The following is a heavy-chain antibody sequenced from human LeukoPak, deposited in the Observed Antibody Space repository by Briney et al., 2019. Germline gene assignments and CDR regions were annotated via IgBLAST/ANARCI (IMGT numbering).Heavy chain of an antibody. Sequence: SETLSLTCTVSGYSISSDYYCGWRRQPPGKGLGWIGNVYRTGSTYYNPSLTSRVTISMDTSKNQFSLKLSSMTAADTAVYYCARDLSITMIRGVTFDYWGQGALVTVSS. J-gene: IGHJ4*02. CDR2: VYRTGST. CDR3: ARDLSITMIRGVTFDY. CDR1: GYSISSDYY. V-gene: IGHV4-38-2*02. D-gene: IGHD3-10*01.